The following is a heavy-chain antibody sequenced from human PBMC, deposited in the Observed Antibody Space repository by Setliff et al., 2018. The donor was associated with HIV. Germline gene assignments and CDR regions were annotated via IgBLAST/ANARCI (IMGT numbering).Heavy chain of an antibody. J-gene: IGHJ4*02. CDR3: AREDPPADFHFWSGRLAD. Sequence: GASVKVSCKVSGYTLTELSMHWVRQAPGKGLEWMGGFDPEDGETIYAQKFQGRVTMTEDTSTDTAYMELSSLRAEDTAVYYCAREDPPADFHFWSGRLADWGQGSLVTVSS. CDR2: FDPEDGET. CDR1: GYTLTELS. V-gene: IGHV1-24*01. D-gene: IGHD3-3*02.